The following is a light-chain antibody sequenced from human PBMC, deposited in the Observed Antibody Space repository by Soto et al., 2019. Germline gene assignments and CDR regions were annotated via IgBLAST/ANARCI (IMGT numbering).Light chain of an antibody. J-gene: IGLJ1*01. Sequence: QSALTQPPSVSGSPGQSVTISCTGTSSDVGSYNRVSWYQQPPGTAPKLIIYKVSNRPSGVPDRFSGSKSANTASLTISGLQAEDEADYYCSSYTSSSTYVFGTGTKLTVL. V-gene: IGLV2-18*02. CDR3: SSYTSSSTYV. CDR2: KVS. CDR1: SSDVGSYNR.